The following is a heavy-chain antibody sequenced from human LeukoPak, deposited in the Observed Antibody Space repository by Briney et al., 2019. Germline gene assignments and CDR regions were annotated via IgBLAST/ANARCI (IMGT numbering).Heavy chain of an antibody. CDR1: GCAFSSYA. V-gene: IGHV3-23*01. CDR3: RDGSGKY. CDR2: ISGIVGST. J-gene: IGHJ4*02. Sequence: GGCLRLSCAASGCAFSSYAMSCVRQAPGKWLGWGSAISGIVGSTYSADSVKGRFTISRDNSKNTLYLKMNNLRVEDTAVYYCRDGSGKYWGQGTLVTVSS. D-gene: IGHD3-10*01.